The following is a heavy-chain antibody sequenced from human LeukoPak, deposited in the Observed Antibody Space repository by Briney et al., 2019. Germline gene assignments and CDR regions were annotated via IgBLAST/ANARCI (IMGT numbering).Heavy chain of an antibody. J-gene: IGHJ4*02. CDR3: ARAGGVKTAALDLDY. CDR2: IYYSGST. V-gene: IGHV4-39*07. D-gene: IGHD6-25*01. Sequence: PSETLSLTCTVSGGSISSSSYYWGWIRQPPGQGLEWIGSIYYSGSTYYRPSLKSRVTISRDTSKNQFSLKLTSVTTADTAVYYCARAGGVKTAALDLDYWGQGTLVTVSS. CDR1: GGSISSSSYY.